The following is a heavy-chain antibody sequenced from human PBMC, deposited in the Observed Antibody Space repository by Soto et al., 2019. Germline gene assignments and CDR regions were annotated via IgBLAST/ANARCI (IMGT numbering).Heavy chain of an antibody. CDR1: AGTFSSYA. Sequence: WGSLRLSWAASAGTFSSYAVSWIRQAPGKGLEWVSAISGSGGSTYYADSVKGRFTISRDNSKNTLYLQMNSLRAQDTAVYYCAKDQQVRNWFDPWGQGTLVTVP. J-gene: IGHJ5*02. CDR2: ISGSGGST. V-gene: IGHV3-23*01. CDR3: AKDQQVRNWFDP.